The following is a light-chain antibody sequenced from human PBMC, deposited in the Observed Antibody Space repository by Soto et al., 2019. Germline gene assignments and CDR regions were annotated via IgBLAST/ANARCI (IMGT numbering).Light chain of an antibody. CDR1: QHISGW. V-gene: IGKV1-5*03. J-gene: IGKJ1*01. Sequence: DVQMTQSPSTLSASVGDRVTITCRASQHISGWLAWYQQKPGKAPELLIYKTSNLQTGVPSRFSGSAFGTESTLTISSLQPDDSATYYCQQYNSLFWTFGQGTRVQIK. CDR3: QQYNSLFWT. CDR2: KTS.